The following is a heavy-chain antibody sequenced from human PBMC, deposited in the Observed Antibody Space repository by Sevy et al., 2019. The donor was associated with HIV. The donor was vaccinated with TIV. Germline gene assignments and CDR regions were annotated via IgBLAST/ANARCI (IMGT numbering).Heavy chain of an antibody. J-gene: IGHJ4*02. D-gene: IGHD3-3*01. CDR3: ASEFNGDDFWSGHHHGSNS. CDR2: IWSDGTDT. Sequence: GGSLRLSCAASGFTFSSYAMHWVRQAPGKGLEWVAVIWSDGTDTYYADSVKGRFTISRDNSKNTLYIQMNSLRTDDTALYYCASEFNGDDFWSGHHHGSNSWGQGTLVTVSS. V-gene: IGHV3-33*01. CDR1: GFTFSSYA.